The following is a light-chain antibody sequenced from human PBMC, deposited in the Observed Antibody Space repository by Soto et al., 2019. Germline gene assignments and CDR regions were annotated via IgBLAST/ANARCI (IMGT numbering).Light chain of an antibody. J-gene: IGKJ3*01. CDR1: QSVSSSS. CDR2: GAS. CDR3: QQYGSSPFT. Sequence: EIVLTQSPGTLSLSPGERVTLSCRASQSVSSSSLAWYQHKPGQAPRLLIYGASSRATSIPDRFSGSGSGSDFTLTISRLEPEDFAVFYCQQYGSSPFTFGPGTKLDIK. V-gene: IGKV3-20*01.